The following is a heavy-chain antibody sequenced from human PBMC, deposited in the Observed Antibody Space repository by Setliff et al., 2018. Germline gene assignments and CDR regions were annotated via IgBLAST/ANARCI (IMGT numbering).Heavy chain of an antibody. CDR3: ARALGGISAAGNNWLDS. CDR1: GGTFSSFL. D-gene: IGHD6-13*01. Sequence: ASVKVSCKNSGGTFSSFLVSWVRQAPGQGLEWMGGIIPLLGTTKYAQKFQDRVTMTADESATTAYMELTSLRSEDTAVYYCARALGGISAAGNNWLDSWGQGTLVTVSS. V-gene: IGHV1-69*13. J-gene: IGHJ5*01. CDR2: IIPLLGTT.